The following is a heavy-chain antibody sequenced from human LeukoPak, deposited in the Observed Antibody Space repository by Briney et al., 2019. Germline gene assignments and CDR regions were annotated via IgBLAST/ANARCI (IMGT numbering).Heavy chain of an antibody. CDR2: ISSSSSYI. V-gene: IGHV3-21*01. J-gene: IGHJ4*02. Sequence: GGSLRLSCAASGLTFSSYSMNWVRQAPGKGLEWVSSISSSSSYIYYADSVKGRFTISRDNAKNTVYLQMNSLRAEDTAVYYCVRDWGYDSSGYWQKYFDTWGQGTLVTVSS. CDR3: VRDWGYDSSGYWQKYFDT. D-gene: IGHD3-22*01. CDR1: GLTFSSYS.